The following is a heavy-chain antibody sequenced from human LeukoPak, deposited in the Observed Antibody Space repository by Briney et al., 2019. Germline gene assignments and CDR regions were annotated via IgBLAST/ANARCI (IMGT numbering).Heavy chain of an antibody. CDR1: GFTFSSYA. V-gene: IGHV3-23*01. D-gene: IGHD3-22*01. CDR3: ASEYYYDSSGYWNAFDI. Sequence: GGSLRLSCAASGFTFSSYAMSWVRQAPGKGLEWVSAISGSGGSTYYADSVKGRFTISRDNAKNSLYLQMNSLRAEDTAVYYCASEYYYDSSGYWNAFDIWGQGTMVTVSS. CDR2: ISGSGGST. J-gene: IGHJ3*02.